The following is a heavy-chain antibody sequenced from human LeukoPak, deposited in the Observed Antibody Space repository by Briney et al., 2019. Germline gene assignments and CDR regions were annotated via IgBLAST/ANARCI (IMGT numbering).Heavy chain of an antibody. CDR2: ISWNSGSI. CDR1: GFTFDDYA. Sequence: GGSLRLSCAASGFTFDDYAMHWVRQAPGKGLEWVSGISWNSGSIGYADSVKGRFTISRDNAKNSLYLQMNSLRAEDTALYYCASGARYDSRYYFDYWGQGTLVTVSS. V-gene: IGHV3-9*01. J-gene: IGHJ4*02. D-gene: IGHD3-22*01. CDR3: ASGARYDSRYYFDY.